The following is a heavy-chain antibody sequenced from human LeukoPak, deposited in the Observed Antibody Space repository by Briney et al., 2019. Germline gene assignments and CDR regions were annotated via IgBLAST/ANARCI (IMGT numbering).Heavy chain of an antibody. CDR2: IYYSGST. V-gene: IGHV4-39*07. J-gene: IGHJ5*02. CDR1: GGSISSSSYY. Sequence: SETLSLTCTVSGGSISSSSYYWGWIRQPPGKGLGWIGSIYYSGSTYYNPSLKSRVTISVDTSKNQFSLKLSSVTAADTAVYYCARGTGNWFDPWGQGTLVTVSS. CDR3: ARGTGNWFDP.